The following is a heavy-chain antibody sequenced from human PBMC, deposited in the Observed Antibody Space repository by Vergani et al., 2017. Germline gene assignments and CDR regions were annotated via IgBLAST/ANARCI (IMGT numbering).Heavy chain of an antibody. V-gene: IGHV4-38-2*01. Sequence: QVQLQESGPGLVKPSETLSLTCAVSGYSISSGYYWGWIRQPPGKGLEWIGSIDHSGSTYYNPFLKSRFTISVDTSKNQFSLKLSSVTAANPAVYFCARHGPTSIITMIVVVNPFDYWGQGTLVTVSS. J-gene: IGHJ4*02. CDR1: GYSISSGYY. CDR3: ARHGPTSIITMIVVVNPFDY. CDR2: IDHSGST. D-gene: IGHD3-22*01.